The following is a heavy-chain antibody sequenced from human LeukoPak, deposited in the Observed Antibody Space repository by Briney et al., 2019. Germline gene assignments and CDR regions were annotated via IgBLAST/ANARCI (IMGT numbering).Heavy chain of an antibody. Sequence: SETLSLTCTVSGGSINSRTYYWGWIRQPPGKGLEWIGTIYYSGTTYYNPSLKSRVTISLDTSKNQFSLRLSSVTAADTAIYYCARDFSSSSTVYYYYYMDVWGKGTTVTVSS. CDR1: GGSINSRTYY. J-gene: IGHJ6*03. V-gene: IGHV4-39*07. D-gene: IGHD6-6*01. CDR2: IYYSGTT. CDR3: ARDFSSSSTVYYYYYMDV.